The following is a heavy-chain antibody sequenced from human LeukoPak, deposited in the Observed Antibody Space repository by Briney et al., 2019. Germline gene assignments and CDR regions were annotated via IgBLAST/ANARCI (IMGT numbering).Heavy chain of an antibody. Sequence: PGGSLRLSCAASGFTFSNAWMSWVRQAPGKGLEWVANIKQDGSEKYYVDSVKGRFTISRDNAKNSLYLQMNSLRAEDTAVYYCARDRSYNDYWGQGTLVTVSS. CDR1: GFTFSNAW. J-gene: IGHJ4*02. V-gene: IGHV3-7*01. CDR2: IKQDGSEK. D-gene: IGHD1-1*01. CDR3: ARDRSYNDY.